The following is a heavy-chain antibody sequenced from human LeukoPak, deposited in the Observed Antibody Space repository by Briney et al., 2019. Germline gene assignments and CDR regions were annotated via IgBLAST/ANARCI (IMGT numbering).Heavy chain of an antibody. CDR2: IIPIFGTA. D-gene: IGHD3-3*01. CDR1: GGTFSSYA. CDR3: ARGSYYDFWIYYYYGMDV. Sequence: SVKVSCKASGGTFSSYATSWVRQAPGQGLEWMGGIIPIFGTANYAQKFQGRVTITADESTSTAYMELSSLRSEDTAVYYCARGSYYDFWIYYYYGMDVWGQGTTVTVSS. V-gene: IGHV1-69*13. J-gene: IGHJ6*02.